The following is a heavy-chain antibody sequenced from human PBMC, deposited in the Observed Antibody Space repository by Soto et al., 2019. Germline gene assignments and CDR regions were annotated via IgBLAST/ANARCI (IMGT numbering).Heavy chain of an antibody. V-gene: IGHV4-31*03. CDR2: IYYSGST. Sequence: SETLSLTCTVSGGSISSGGYYWSWIRQHPGKGLEWIGYIYYSGSTYYNPSLKSRVTISVDTSKNQFSLKLSSVTAADTAVYYCARGNYHDSSGQSYGMDVWGQGTTVTVSS. CDR1: GGSISSGGYY. D-gene: IGHD3-22*01. CDR3: ARGNYHDSSGQSYGMDV. J-gene: IGHJ6*02.